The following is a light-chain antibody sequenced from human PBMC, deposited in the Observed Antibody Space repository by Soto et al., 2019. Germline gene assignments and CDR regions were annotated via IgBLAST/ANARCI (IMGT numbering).Light chain of an antibody. V-gene: IGLV1-40*01. CDR2: GDS. J-gene: IGLJ1*01. CDR3: QSYDNSLSGSL. Sequence: QSALTQPPSVSGAPGQRVTISCTGSSSNIGAGYDVHWYQQLPGTAPKLLIYGDSNRPSGVPDRFSGSKSGTSTSLAITGLQAEDEADSYCQSYDNSLSGSLFGTGTKGTVL. CDR1: SSNIGAGYD.